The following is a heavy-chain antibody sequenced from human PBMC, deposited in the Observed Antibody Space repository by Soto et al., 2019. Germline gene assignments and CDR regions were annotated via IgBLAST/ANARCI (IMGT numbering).Heavy chain of an antibody. D-gene: IGHD3-16*02. CDR2: ISAYNGNT. J-gene: IGHJ3*02. CDR1: GYTFTSYG. CDR3: ASSPTSYYDYIWGSYRSQGGAFDI. Sequence: GSVKVSCKASGYTFTSYGISWVRQAPGQGLEWMGWISAYNGNTNYAQKLQGRVTMTTDTSTSTAYMELRSLRSDDTAVYYCASSPTSYYDYIWGSYRSQGGAFDIWGQGTMVTVSS. V-gene: IGHV1-18*01.